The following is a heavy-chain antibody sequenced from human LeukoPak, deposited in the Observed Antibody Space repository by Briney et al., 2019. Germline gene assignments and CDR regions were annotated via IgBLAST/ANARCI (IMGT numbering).Heavy chain of an antibody. V-gene: IGHV3-15*01. J-gene: IGHJ4*02. CDR3: TTDGLMVRGVMHND. Sequence: GGSLRLSCAASGFTFSNAWMSWVRQAPGKGLEWVGRIKSKTDGGTTDYAAPVKGRFTISRDDSENTLFLQMNSLKTEDTAVYYCTTDGLMVRGVMHNDWGQGTLVTVSS. CDR2: IKSKTDGGTT. CDR1: GFTFSNAW. D-gene: IGHD3-10*01.